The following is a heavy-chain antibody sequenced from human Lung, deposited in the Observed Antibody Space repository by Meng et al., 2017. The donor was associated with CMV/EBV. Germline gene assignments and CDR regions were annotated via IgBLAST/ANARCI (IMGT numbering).Heavy chain of an antibody. CDR3: ARSILSNGFDAFDI. V-gene: IGHV3-53*01. J-gene: IGHJ3*02. D-gene: IGHD2/OR15-2a*01. CDR2: IYSGGTT. Sequence: GESXKISXAASGFIVSSTYMSWVRQAPGKGLEWVSVIYSGGTTFKANAVKGRFTISRDNSKNTLFLQMNMLRAEDTAVYYYARSILSNGFDAFDIWGQGTMVTVSS. CDR1: GFIVSSTY.